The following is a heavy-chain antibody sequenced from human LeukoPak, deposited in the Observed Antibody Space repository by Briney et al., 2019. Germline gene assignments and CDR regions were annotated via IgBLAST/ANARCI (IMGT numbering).Heavy chain of an antibody. V-gene: IGHV1-69-2*01. Sequence: ASVKVSCKVSGYTFTDYYMHWVQQAPGKGLEWMGLVDPEDGETIYAEKFQGRVTITADTSTDTAYMELSSLRSEDTAVYYRATSGSFWDIVVVVAATHTHAFDIWGQGTMVTVSS. CDR3: ATSGSFWDIVVVVAATHTHAFDI. CDR2: VDPEDGET. D-gene: IGHD2-15*01. CDR1: GYTFTDYY. J-gene: IGHJ3*02.